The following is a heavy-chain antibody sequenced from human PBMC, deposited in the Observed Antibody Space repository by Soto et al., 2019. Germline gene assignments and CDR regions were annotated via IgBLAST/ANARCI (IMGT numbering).Heavy chain of an antibody. CDR3: VKDTAMVRDYYYGMDV. D-gene: IGHD5-18*01. CDR1: GFTFSSYA. J-gene: IGHJ6*02. Sequence: GGSLRLSCSASGFTFSSYAMHWVRQAPGKGLEYVSAISSNGGSTYYADSVKGRFTISRDNSKNTLYLQMSSLRAEDTAVYYCVKDTAMVRDYYYGMDVWGQGTTVTISS. V-gene: IGHV3-64D*08. CDR2: ISSNGGST.